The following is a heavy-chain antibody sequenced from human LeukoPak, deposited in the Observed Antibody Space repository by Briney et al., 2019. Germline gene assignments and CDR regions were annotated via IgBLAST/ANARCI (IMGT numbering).Heavy chain of an antibody. CDR2: INHSGST. D-gene: IGHD3-22*01. CDR3: ARGHGGTMIVVVPYSDY. CDR1: GESFSVYY. Sequence: SETLSLTCALYGESFSVYYWSWIRQPPEKGLEWIGEINHSGSTNYNPSLKSRVTTSVDTSKNQFSMKLSSVTAEDTAVYYCARGHGGTMIVVVPYSDYWGQGTLVTVSS. V-gene: IGHV4-34*01. J-gene: IGHJ4*02.